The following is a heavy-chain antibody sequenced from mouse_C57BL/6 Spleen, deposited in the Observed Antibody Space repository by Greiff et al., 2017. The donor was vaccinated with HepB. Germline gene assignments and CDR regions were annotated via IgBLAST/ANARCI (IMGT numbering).Heavy chain of an antibody. D-gene: IGHD2-3*01. CDR2: ISYDGSN. CDR3: ARDRGWLLDD. Sequence: ESGPGLVKPSQSLSLTCSVTGYSITSGYYWNWIRQFPGNKLEWMGYISYDGSNNYNPSLKNRISITRDTSKNQFFLNLNSVTTEDTATYYCARDRGWLLDDWGQGTTLTVSS. V-gene: IGHV3-6*01. J-gene: IGHJ2*01. CDR1: GYSITSGYY.